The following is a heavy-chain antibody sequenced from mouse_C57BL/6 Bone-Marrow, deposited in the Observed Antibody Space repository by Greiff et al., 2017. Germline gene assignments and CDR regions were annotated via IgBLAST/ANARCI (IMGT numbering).Heavy chain of an antibody. J-gene: IGHJ4*01. CDR3: AKRGGDYAMDY. CDR1: GFSLTSYG. CDR2: IWSGGST. V-gene: IGHV2-4*01. Sequence: VQLQQSGPGLVQPSQSLSITCTVSGFSLTSYGVHWVRQPTGKGLEWLGVIWSGGSTDYNAAFISRLSISKDNSKSQVFFKMNSLQADDTAIYYCAKRGGDYAMDYWGQGTSVTVSS.